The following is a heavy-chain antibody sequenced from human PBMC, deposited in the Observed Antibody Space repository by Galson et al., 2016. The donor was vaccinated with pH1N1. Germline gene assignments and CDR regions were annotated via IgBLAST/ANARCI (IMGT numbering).Heavy chain of an antibody. Sequence: SETLSLTCTVSGSSVGSNFYHLAWIRQPPGKGLEWIATIYHDANTYTNPSVKGRVTMSVDTSKKQVSLKLSSVTAADTAVYYCARPDYVDVDLKDWYFNLWGRGTLVTVSS. J-gene: IGHJ2*01. CDR2: IYHDANT. V-gene: IGHV4-39*01. D-gene: IGHD3-10*02. CDR1: GSSVGSNFYH. CDR3: ARPDYVDVDLKDWYFNL.